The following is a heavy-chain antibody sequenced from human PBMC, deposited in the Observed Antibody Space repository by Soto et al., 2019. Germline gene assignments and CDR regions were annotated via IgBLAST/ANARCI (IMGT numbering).Heavy chain of an antibody. CDR3: ARGVVADCSGGSCWRWFDP. J-gene: IGHJ5*02. V-gene: IGHV4-34*01. D-gene: IGHD2-15*01. CDR2: INHSGST. CDR1: GGSFSGYY. Sequence: QVQLQQWGAGLLKPSETLSLTCAVYGGSFSGYYWSWIRQPPGQGLEWIGEINHSGSTNYNPSLKSRVTISVDTSKNQFSLKLSSVTAADTAVYYCARGVVADCSGGSCWRWFDPWGQGTLVTVSS.